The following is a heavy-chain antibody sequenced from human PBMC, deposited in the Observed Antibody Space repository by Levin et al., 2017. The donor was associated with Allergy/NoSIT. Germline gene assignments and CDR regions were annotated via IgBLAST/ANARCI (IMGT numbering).Heavy chain of an antibody. J-gene: IGHJ5*02. V-gene: IGHV3-30*04. Sequence: GGSLRLSCAASGFTFSSYAMHWVRQAPGKGLEWVAVISYDGSNKYYADSVKGRFTISRDNSKNTLYLQMNSLRAEDTAVYYCARGSWLTTVNPFGPWGQGTLVTVSS. CDR2: ISYDGSNK. CDR3: ARGSWLTTVNPFGP. CDR1: GFTFSSYA. D-gene: IGHD4-17*01.